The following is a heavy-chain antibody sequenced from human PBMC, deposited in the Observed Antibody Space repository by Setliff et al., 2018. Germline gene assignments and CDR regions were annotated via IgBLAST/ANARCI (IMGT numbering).Heavy chain of an antibody. J-gene: IGHJ6*03. V-gene: IGHV7-4-1*02. CDR3: ARASRFATIVWKGDYYMDV. CDR2: INTNTGNP. CDR1: GYSFSTYA. Sequence: ASVKVSCKASGYSFSTYAVSWIRQAPGQGLEWMGWINTNTGNPSYAQGFTGRFVFSLDTSVSTAYLQISSLKPEDTAMYYCARASRFATIVWKGDYYMDVWGKGTTVTVSS. D-gene: IGHD3-16*02.